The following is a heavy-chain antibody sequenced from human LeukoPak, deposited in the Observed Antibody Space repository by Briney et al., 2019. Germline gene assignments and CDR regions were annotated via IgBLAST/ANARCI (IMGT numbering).Heavy chain of an antibody. V-gene: IGHV3-48*03. CDR2: ISSSGSTI. D-gene: IGHD3-10*01. CDR1: GFTFSSYE. CDR3: AKDLARGSGGYFPEAFDN. J-gene: IGHJ4*02. Sequence: PGGSLRLSCAASGFTFSSYEMNWVRQAPGKGLEWVSYISSSGSTIYYADSVKGRFTISRDNAKNSLYLQMNSLRPEDTALYYCAKDLARGSGGYFPEAFDNWGQGTLVTVSS.